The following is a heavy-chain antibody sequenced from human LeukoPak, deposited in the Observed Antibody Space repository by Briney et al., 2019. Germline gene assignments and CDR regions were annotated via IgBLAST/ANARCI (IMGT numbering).Heavy chain of an antibody. CDR1: GFTFSDYY. CDR3: ARRRYNWNAIDY. V-gene: IGHV3-11*01. J-gene: IGHJ4*02. Sequence: TGGSLRLSCAASGFTFSDYYMSWIRQAPGKGLEWVSYISSSGNIIYYADSVKGRFTISRDNAKNSLYLHMNSLRAEDTAVYYCARRRYNWNAIDYWGQGTLVTVSS. D-gene: IGHD1-20*01. CDR2: ISSSGNII.